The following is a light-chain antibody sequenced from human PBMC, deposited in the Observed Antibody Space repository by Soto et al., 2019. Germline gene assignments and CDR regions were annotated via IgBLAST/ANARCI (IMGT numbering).Light chain of an antibody. V-gene: IGLV4-69*01. Sequence: QSVLTQSPSASASLGASVKLTCTLSSGHSSYAIAWHQQQPEKGPRYLMKLNSDGSHSKGDGIPDRFSGSSSGAERYLTISSPQSEDEADYYCQTWGTGRGVFGGGTKVTVL. CDR3: QTWGTGRGV. J-gene: IGLJ2*01. CDR1: SGHSSYA. CDR2: LNSDGSH.